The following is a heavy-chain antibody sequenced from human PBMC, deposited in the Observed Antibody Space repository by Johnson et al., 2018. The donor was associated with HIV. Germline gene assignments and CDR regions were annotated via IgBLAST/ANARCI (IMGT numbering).Heavy chain of an antibody. CDR1: GFTFSSYG. Sequence: QVQLVESGGGLVQPGGSLRLSCAASGFTFSSYGMHWVRQAPGKGLEWVAVISYDGSNKYYADSVKGRFTISRDNSKNTLYLQMNSLRAEDTAVYYCARVEPIRRAIDAFDIWGQGTMVTVSS. CDR3: ARVEPIRRAIDAFDI. J-gene: IGHJ3*02. V-gene: IGHV3-30*03. CDR2: ISYDGSNK.